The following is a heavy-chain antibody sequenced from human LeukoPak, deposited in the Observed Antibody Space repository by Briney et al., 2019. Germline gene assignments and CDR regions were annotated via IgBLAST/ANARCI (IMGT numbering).Heavy chain of an antibody. CDR2: IWYDGSNK. Sequence: GGSLRLSCAASGFTFSSYGMHWVRQAPGKGLEWVAVIWYDGSNKYYADSVKGRFTISRDNSKNTLYLQMNSLRAEDMAVYYCARDPISWAYLEWLSNYYYGMDVWGQGTTVTVSS. V-gene: IGHV3-33*01. D-gene: IGHD3-3*01. CDR1: GFTFSSYG. CDR3: ARDPISWAYLEWLSNYYYGMDV. J-gene: IGHJ6*02.